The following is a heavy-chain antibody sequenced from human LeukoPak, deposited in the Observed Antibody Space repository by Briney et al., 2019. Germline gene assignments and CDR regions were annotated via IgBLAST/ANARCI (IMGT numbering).Heavy chain of an antibody. J-gene: IGHJ4*02. Sequence: PGGSLRLSCAASRFTFNNFAMHWVRQAPGKGLEWVAVISSDASNEYYADSVKGRFTISRDNSKNTLYLQMSSLRAEDTAVYYCAKIIVVLPSTISNPYYFDYWGQGTLVTVSS. D-gene: IGHD2-2*02. CDR1: RFTFNNFA. V-gene: IGHV3-30-3*01. CDR2: ISSDASNE. CDR3: AKIIVVLPSTISNPYYFDY.